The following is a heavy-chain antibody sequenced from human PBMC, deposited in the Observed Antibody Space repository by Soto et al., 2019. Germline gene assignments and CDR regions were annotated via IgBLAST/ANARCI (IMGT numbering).Heavy chain of an antibody. D-gene: IGHD5-12*01. V-gene: IGHV4-31*03. Sequence: SETLSLTCTVSGGSISSGGYYWSWIRQHPGKGLEWIGYIYYSGGTYYNPSLKSRVTISVDTSKNQFSLKLSSVTAADTAVYYCARAHIVATIYIDYWGQGTLVTVSS. J-gene: IGHJ4*02. CDR1: GGSISSGGYY. CDR2: IYYSGGT. CDR3: ARAHIVATIYIDY.